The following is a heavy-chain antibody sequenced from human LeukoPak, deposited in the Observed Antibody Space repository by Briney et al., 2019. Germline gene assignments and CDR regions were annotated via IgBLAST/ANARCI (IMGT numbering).Heavy chain of an antibody. CDR2: IYYSGST. V-gene: IGHV4-39*01. J-gene: IGHJ3*02. CDR1: GGSISSSSYY. CDR3: ASALSGSYGAFDI. Sequence: SETLSLTCTVSGGSISSSSYYWGWIRQPPGKGLEWIGSIYYSGSTYYNPSLKSRVTISVDTSKNQFSLKLSSVTAAGTAVYYCASALSGSYGAFDIWGQGTMVTVSS. D-gene: IGHD1-26*01.